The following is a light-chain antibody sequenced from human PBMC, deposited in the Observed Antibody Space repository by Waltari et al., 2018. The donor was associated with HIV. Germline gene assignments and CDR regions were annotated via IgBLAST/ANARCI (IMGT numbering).Light chain of an antibody. J-gene: IGLJ2*01. CDR1: SSVVGGYNL. Sequence: QSALTQSAPVSGSPGQSTTISCTGTSSVVGGYNLVSWYQHHPGKAPKLMIYEVNKRPSGVSNRFSGSKSGNTASLTISGLQAEDEADYYCCSYAGSSTSVVFGGGTKLTVL. CDR3: CSYAGSSTSVV. V-gene: IGLV2-23*02. CDR2: EVN.